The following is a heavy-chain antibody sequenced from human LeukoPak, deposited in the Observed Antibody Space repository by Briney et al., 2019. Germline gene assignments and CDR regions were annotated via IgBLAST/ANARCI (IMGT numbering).Heavy chain of an antibody. CDR3: ARGVYIAAAQYGY. CDR2: IYYSGTT. J-gene: IGHJ4*02. V-gene: IGHV4-59*01. Sequence: KPSETLFLTFTGSGGSLSSYYWGWIRQPPGEGPGGIGYIYYSGTTNYNPSLKSRVTISVDTSKNQFSLKLSSVTAADTAVYYCARGVYIAAAQYGYWGQGTLVTVSS. D-gene: IGHD6-13*01. CDR1: GGSLSSYY.